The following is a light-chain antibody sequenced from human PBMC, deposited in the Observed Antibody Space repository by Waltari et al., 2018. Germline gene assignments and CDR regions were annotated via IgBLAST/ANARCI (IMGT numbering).Light chain of an antibody. CDR1: SSDVGTYIF. V-gene: IGLV2-11*01. J-gene: IGLJ1*01. CDR3: CSYAGSSLYV. Sequence: QSALTQPRSVSGSPGQSVTISCTGTSSDVGTYIFVSWYQQHPGKAPKVMIYDVSKRPSGVPDRFSCSKSGNTASLTISGLQAEDEADYSCCSYAGSSLYVFGTGTKVTVL. CDR2: DVS.